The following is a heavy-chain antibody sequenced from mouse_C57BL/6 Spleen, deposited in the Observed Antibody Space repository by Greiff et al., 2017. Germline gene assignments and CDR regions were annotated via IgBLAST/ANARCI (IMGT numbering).Heavy chain of an antibody. V-gene: IGHV1-64*01. Sequence: VQLQQPGAELVKPGASVKLSCKASGYTFTSYWMHWVKQRPGQGLEWIGMIHPYSGSTNYNEKFKSKATLTVDKSSSTAYMQLSSLTSEDSAVYYCARALYYSNYDYAMDYWGQGTSVTVSS. D-gene: IGHD2-5*01. J-gene: IGHJ4*01. CDR2: IHPYSGST. CDR1: GYTFTSYW. CDR3: ARALYYSNYDYAMDY.